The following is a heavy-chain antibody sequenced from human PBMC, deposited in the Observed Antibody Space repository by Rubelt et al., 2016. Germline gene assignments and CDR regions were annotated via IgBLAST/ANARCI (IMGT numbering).Heavy chain of an antibody. Sequence: GFTFGSYGMHWVRQAPGKGLEWVAVIWHDGSKKDYGDSVKGRFTISRDNSKSTVSLQMNSLRAEDTALYYCAKVSSGILGPLDYWGQGTLVTVSS. CDR2: IWHDGSKK. V-gene: IGHV3-33*06. CDR3: AKVSSGILGPLDY. CDR1: GFTFGSYG. D-gene: IGHD2-8*02. J-gene: IGHJ4*02.